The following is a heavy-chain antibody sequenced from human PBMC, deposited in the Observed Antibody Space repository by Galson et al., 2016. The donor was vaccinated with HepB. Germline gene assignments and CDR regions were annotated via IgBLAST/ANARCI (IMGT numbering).Heavy chain of an antibody. Sequence: SLRLSCAASGFTFSTSAMSWVRQAPGKGLEWVSGVSGNSDRTYYADSVKGRFTISRDNSKNTLYLQMNNLRAEDTAVFYCGRGGRSEGEGGGAPAYWGQGTLVTVSS. CDR1: GFTFSTSA. J-gene: IGHJ4*02. CDR2: VSGNSDRT. D-gene: IGHD3-16*01. CDR3: GRGGRSEGEGGGAPAY. V-gene: IGHV3-23*01.